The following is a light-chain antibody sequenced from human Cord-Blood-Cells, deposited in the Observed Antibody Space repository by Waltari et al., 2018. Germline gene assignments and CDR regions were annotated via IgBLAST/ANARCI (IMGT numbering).Light chain of an antibody. CDR3: QQSYSFPYT. V-gene: IGKV1-39*01. J-gene: IGKJ2*01. CDR1: QSISSY. Sequence: DIQMTQSPSSLSASVGDRVTITCRASQSISSYLNWYQQKPGKAPKLLIYAASSLQSGVPSRFSGSGSGTDFTLTISSLQPEDFATYYCQQSYSFPYT. CDR2: AAS.